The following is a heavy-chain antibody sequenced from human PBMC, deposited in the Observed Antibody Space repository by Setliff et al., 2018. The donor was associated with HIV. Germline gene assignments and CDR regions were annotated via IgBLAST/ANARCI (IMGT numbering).Heavy chain of an antibody. J-gene: IGHJ4*02. Sequence: PGGSLRLSCAASGFTFSSYWMHWVRQAPGKGLVWVSGISWNSGNTMYYADSVKGRFTISRDNAKNSLYLQVNSLRAEDTAVYYCARFRRSGYNYVEGTALAYWGQGTLVTVSS. CDR2: ISWNSGNTM. CDR1: GFTFSSYW. CDR3: ARFRRSGYNYVEGTALAY. V-gene: IGHV3-21*04. D-gene: IGHD3-22*01.